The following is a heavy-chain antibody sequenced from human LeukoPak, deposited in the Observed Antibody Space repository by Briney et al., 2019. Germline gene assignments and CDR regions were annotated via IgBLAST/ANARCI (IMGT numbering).Heavy chain of an antibody. Sequence: ASVKVSCKASGYTITSYGISWVRQAPGQGLEWMGWISAYNGNTNYAQKLQGRVTMTTDTSTSTAYMELRSLRSDDTAVYYCARGQEYYCGGDCYSEYFQHWDQGTLVTVSS. CDR3: ARGQEYYCGGDCYSEYFQH. V-gene: IGHV1-18*01. CDR2: ISAYNGNT. CDR1: GYTITSYG. J-gene: IGHJ1*01. D-gene: IGHD2-21*02.